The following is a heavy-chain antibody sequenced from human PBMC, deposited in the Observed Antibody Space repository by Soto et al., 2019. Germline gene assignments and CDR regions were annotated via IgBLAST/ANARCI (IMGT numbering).Heavy chain of an antibody. D-gene: IGHD2-2*01. V-gene: IGHV1-8*01. CDR3: ARADVAPDDHPDY. CDR2: MNPNSGNT. Sequence: ASVKVSCKASGYTFTSYDINWVRHATGQGLEWMGLMNPNSGNTGYAQKFQGRVTMTRNTSISTAYMELSSLRSEDTAVYYCARADVAPDDHPDYWGQGTLVTVSS. CDR1: GYTFTSYD. J-gene: IGHJ4*02.